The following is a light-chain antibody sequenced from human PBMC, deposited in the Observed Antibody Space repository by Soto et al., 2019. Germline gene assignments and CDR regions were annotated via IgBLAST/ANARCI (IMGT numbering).Light chain of an antibody. Sequence: QSALTQPASVSGSPGQSITISCTGTSSDVGSYNLVSWYQQHPGKAPKLMIYEGSKRPSGVSNRFSGSKSGNTASLTISGLQAEDDADYYCCSYAGSSTSYVVFGGGTKLTGL. CDR3: CSYAGSSTSYVV. V-gene: IGLV2-23*01. CDR2: EGS. CDR1: SSDVGSYNL. J-gene: IGLJ2*01.